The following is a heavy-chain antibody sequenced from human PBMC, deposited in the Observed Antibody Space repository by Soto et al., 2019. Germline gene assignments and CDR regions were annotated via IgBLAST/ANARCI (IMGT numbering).Heavy chain of an antibody. CDR3: ARGMAYYVGSGPCFDY. CDR1: GYSVSSSDYY. Sequence: SETLSLTCSVSGYSVSSSDYYWAWIRQPPGKGLEWIGSMLYSGLTYYNPSLKSRVTLSVDTSKNQFSLKLTSVTAADTAVYYCARGMAYYVGSGPCFDYWGQGTLVTVSS. V-gene: IGHV4-39*07. CDR2: MLYSGLT. J-gene: IGHJ4*02. D-gene: IGHD3-22*01.